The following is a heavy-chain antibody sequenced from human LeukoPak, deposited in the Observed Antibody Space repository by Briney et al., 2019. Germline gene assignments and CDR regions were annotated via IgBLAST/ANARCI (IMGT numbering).Heavy chain of an antibody. D-gene: IGHD6-13*01. CDR2: IKTSGSSI. CDR3: AKCESSSSHYRLLDY. V-gene: IGHV3-48*03. Sequence: PGGSLRLSCAVSGFILSNYEMNWVRQAPGKGLEWVAHIKTSGSSIYYADSVKGRFTISRDNAKNSLYLQMNSLRAEDTAVYYCAKCESSSSHYRLLDYWGQGTLVTVSS. CDR1: GFILSNYE. J-gene: IGHJ4*02.